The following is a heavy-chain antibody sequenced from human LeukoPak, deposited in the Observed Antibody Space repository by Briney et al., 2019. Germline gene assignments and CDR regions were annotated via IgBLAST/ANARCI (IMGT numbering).Heavy chain of an antibody. Sequence: GGSLRLSCAASGFTFSSYSRNWVRQAPGKGLEWVSSISSSSSSISYADSVKGRFTISRDNAKNSLYLQMNSPRADDTAVYYCARVGGGSYDYGMDVWGQGTMVTVSS. CDR3: ARVGGGSYDYGMDV. CDR2: ISSSSSSI. D-gene: IGHD3-16*01. CDR1: GFTFSSYS. J-gene: IGHJ6*02. V-gene: IGHV3-21*01.